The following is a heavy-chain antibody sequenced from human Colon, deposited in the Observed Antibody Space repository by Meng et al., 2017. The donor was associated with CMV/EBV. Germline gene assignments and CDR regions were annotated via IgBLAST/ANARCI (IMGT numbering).Heavy chain of an antibody. CDR3: AKSRSVAIGNWGFDP. D-gene: IGHD4-23*01. V-gene: IGHV3-23*03. CDR2: IYSGDSST. CDR1: GFTFSSYA. Sequence: GESLKISCAASGFTFSSYAMSWVRQAPGKGLEWVSVIYSGDSSTYYADSVKGRFNFSRDNSKNTLYLQMNSLRAEDTAVYYCAKSRSVAIGNWGFDPWGQGTLVTVSS. J-gene: IGHJ5*02.